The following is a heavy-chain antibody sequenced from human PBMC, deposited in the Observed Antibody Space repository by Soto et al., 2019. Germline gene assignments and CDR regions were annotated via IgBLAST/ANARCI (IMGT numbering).Heavy chain of an antibody. CDR2: ISDDGITK. CDR3: YSSGW. Sequence: QGQLVESGGGVVQPGRSLRLSCAASGFTFSTFAMHWVRQAPGKGLEWVAVISDDGITKYYADSVKGRFTISRDNSKNTLYLEMNSLRAEDTAVYYGYSSGWWGQGTLVTVSS. CDR1: GFTFSTFA. J-gene: IGHJ4*02. V-gene: IGHV3-30*03. D-gene: IGHD6-19*01.